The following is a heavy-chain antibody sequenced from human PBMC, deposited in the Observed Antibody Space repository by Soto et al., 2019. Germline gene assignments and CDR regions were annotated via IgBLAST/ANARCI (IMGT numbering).Heavy chain of an antibody. CDR3: ARHSNSWYDY. Sequence: GASVKVSCKASGYTFTSHGISWVRQAPGQGLEWMGWISAYNGNTNYAQKLQGRVTMTTDTSTSTAYMELRSLISDDTAMYYCARHSNSWYDYWGQGTLVTVSS. V-gene: IGHV1-18*01. J-gene: IGHJ4*02. CDR2: ISAYNGNT. CDR1: GYTFTSHG. D-gene: IGHD6-13*01.